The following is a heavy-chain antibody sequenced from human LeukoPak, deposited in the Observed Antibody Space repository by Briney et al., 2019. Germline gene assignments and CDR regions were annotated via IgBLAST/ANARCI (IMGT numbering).Heavy chain of an antibody. V-gene: IGHV5-51*01. Sequence: GEFLKISCKGSGYSFTSYWIGWVRQMPGKGQEWMGIIYPGDSDTRYSPSFQGQVTISADKSISTAYLQWSSLKASDTAMYYCARHNYCSSTSCYPSPYYYYYMDVWGKGTTVTVSS. D-gene: IGHD2-2*01. CDR2: IYPGDSDT. J-gene: IGHJ6*03. CDR3: ARHNYCSSTSCYPSPYYYYYMDV. CDR1: GYSFTSYW.